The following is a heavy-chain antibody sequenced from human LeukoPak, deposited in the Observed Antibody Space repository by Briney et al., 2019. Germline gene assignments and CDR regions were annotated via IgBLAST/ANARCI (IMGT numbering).Heavy chain of an antibody. Sequence: QPGGSLRLSCAASGFTFSSYAMSWVRQAPGKGLEWVSAISGSGGSTYYADSVKGRFTISRDNSKNTLYLQMNSLRAEDTAVYYCAKESVWGSPPLPDAFDIWGQGTMVTVSS. V-gene: IGHV3-23*01. D-gene: IGHD3-16*01. CDR1: GFTFSSYA. CDR3: AKESVWGSPPLPDAFDI. J-gene: IGHJ3*02. CDR2: ISGSGGST.